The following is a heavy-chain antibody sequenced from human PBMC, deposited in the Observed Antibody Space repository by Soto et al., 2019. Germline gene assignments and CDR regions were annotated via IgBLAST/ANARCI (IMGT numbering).Heavy chain of an antibody. CDR2: INVRGSTT. V-gene: IGHV3-48*03. CDR3: AIFGLVIPFHH. D-gene: IGHD3-3*01. Sequence: GGPLRLSCVASGLSYRTYEMNWVRQAPGKGLEWVSYINVRGSTTYYADSVRGRFTISRDNAKNSLYLQMKFLRAEDTAVSPWAIFGLVIPFHHWGRGNLVNV. CDR1: GLSYRTYE. J-gene: IGHJ4*01.